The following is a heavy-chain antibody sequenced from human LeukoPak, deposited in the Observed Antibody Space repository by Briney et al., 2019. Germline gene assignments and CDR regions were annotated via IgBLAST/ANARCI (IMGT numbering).Heavy chain of an antibody. J-gene: IGHJ3*02. CDR3: ARAPSGSYEAFDI. D-gene: IGHD1-26*01. CDR2: IYSGGST. V-gene: IGHV3-66*02. Sequence: PGGSLRLSCAASGFTVSSNYMSWVRQAPGKGLEWVSVIYSGGSTYYADSMKGRFTISRDNSKNTLYLQMNSLRAEDTAVYYCARAPSGSYEAFDIWGQGTMVTVSS. CDR1: GFTVSSNY.